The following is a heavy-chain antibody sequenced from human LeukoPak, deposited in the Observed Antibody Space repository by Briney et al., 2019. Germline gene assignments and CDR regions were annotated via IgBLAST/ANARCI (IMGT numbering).Heavy chain of an antibody. CDR3: AKDSYYGSGPMNYYYMDV. CDR1: GFTFSSYG. D-gene: IGHD3-10*01. V-gene: IGHV3-30*02. CDR2: IGYDGSNK. J-gene: IGHJ6*03. Sequence: GGSLRLSCAASGFTFSSYGMHWVRQAPGKGLEWVAFIGYDGSNKYYADSVKGRFTISRDNSKNTLYLQMSSLRAEDTAVYYCAKDSYYGSGPMNYYYMDVWGKGSTVTISS.